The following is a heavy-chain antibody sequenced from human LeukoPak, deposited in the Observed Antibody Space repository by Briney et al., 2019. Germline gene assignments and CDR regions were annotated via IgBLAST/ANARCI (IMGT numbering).Heavy chain of an antibody. J-gene: IGHJ6*02. D-gene: IGHD2-2*01. V-gene: IGHV4-4*07. Sequence: SETLSLTCTVSGCSISSYYWSWIRQPAGKGLEWIWRIYTIGSTNYNPSLKSRVTMSVDTSKNQFSPKLSSVTAADTAVYYCARDRVVVPAANVYYYYGMDVWGQGTTVTVSS. CDR3: ARDRVVVPAANVYYYYGMDV. CDR1: GCSISSYY. CDR2: IYTIGST.